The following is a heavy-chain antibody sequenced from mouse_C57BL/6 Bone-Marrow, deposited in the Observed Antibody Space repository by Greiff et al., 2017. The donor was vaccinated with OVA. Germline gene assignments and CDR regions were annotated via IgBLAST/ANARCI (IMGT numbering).Heavy chain of an antibody. J-gene: IGHJ2*01. CDR3: ARTTMVLFDY. V-gene: IGHV1-7*01. Sequence: VQVVESGAELAKPGASVKLSCKASGYTFTSYWMHWVKQRPGQGLEWIGYINPSSGYTKYNQKFKDKATLTADKSSSTAYMQLSSPTYEDSAVYYCARTTMVLFDYWGQGTTLTVSS. D-gene: IGHD1-1*02. CDR2: INPSSGYT. CDR1: GYTFTSYW.